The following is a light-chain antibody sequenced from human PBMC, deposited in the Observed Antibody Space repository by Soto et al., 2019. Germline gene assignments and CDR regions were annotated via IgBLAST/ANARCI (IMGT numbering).Light chain of an antibody. V-gene: IGLV1-44*01. J-gene: IGLJ2*01. Sequence: QSVLTQPPSASGTPGQRVTISCSGSSSNIGSNTVNWYQQLPGTAPKLLIYSNNQRPSGVPDRFSGSKSGTSASLAISGLRSEDEADYYCAAWDDSLNGPHVVFGGGTKLTVL. CDR1: SSNIGSNT. CDR3: AAWDDSLNGPHVV. CDR2: SNN.